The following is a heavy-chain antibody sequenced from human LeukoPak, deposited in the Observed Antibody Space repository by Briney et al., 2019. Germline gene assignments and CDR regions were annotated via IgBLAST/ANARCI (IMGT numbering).Heavy chain of an antibody. V-gene: IGHV4-34*01. CDR2: INHSGST. D-gene: IGHD3-10*01. CDR1: GGSSSGYY. J-gene: IGHJ6*04. Sequence: SETLSLTCAVYGGSSSGYYWSWIRQPPGKGLEWIGEINHSGSTNYNPSLKSRVTISVDTSKNQFSLKLSSVTAADTAVYYCARASGKRYYYYGMDVWGKGTTVTVSS. CDR3: ARASGKRYYYYGMDV.